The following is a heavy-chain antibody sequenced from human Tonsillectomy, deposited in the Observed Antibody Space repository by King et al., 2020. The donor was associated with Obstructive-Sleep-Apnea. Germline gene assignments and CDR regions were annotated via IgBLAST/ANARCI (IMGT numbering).Heavy chain of an antibody. D-gene: IGHD3-10*01. CDR1: GFTFSDYW. V-gene: IGHV3-7*01. CDR2: IRQDGGEK. CDR3: VHRGGSASNRPVYFDH. Sequence: VQLVESGGNLVQPGGSLRLSCEASGFTFSDYWMSWVRQAPGKGPEWVANIRQDGGEKNYLDSVRGRFTISRDNAKKSLYLQMNSLRAEDTAVYYCVHRGGSASNRPVYFDHWGLGALVTVSS. J-gene: IGHJ4*02.